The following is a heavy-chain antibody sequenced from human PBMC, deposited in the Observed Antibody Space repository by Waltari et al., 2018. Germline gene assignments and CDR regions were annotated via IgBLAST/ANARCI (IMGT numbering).Heavy chain of an antibody. D-gene: IGHD6-6*01. Sequence: QVQLVESGGGVVQPGGSLRLSCAASGFTFSSYGMHWVRQAPGKGLEWVAFIRYDGSNKYYAESVKGRFTISRDNSKNTLYLQMNSLRAEDTAVYYCAKVAAGYSSSFFDYWGQGTLVTVSS. CDR3: AKVAAGYSSSFFDY. CDR1: GFTFSSYG. J-gene: IGHJ4*02. CDR2: IRYDGSNK. V-gene: IGHV3-30*02.